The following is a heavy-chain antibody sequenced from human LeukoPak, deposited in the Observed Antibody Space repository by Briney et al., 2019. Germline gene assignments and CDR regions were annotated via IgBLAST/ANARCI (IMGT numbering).Heavy chain of an antibody. J-gene: IGHJ3*02. CDR1: GGSISSYY. CDR2: IYTSGST. D-gene: IGHD3-16*01. CDR3: ALGGGYDGMGAFDI. Sequence: SVPLSLTCTVSGGSISSYYWSWIRQPAGKGLEWIGRIYTSGSTNYNPSLMSRVTMSVDTSKNQFSLKLSSVTAADTAVYYCALGGGYDGMGAFDIWGQGTMVTVSS. V-gene: IGHV4-4*07.